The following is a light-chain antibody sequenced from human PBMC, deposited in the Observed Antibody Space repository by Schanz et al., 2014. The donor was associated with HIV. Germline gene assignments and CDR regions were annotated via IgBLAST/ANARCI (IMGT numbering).Light chain of an antibody. CDR3: QKYGSSPAT. J-gene: IGKJ1*01. V-gene: IGKV3-20*01. CDR2: GAS. CDR1: QSVKSNF. Sequence: EIVLTQSPGTLSLSPGARGTLSCRASQSVKSNFIGWYQQKPGQAPRLLIFGASNRATGIPDRFSGGESGTDFTLTISRVEPEDFAVYYCQKYGSSPATFGQGTKVEIK.